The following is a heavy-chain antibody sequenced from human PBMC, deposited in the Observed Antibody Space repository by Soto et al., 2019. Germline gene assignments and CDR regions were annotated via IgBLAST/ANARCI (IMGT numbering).Heavy chain of an antibody. D-gene: IGHD4-17*01. Sequence: QVQLQASGPGLVKPSETLSLTCTVSGGSISSYYWSWIRQPPGKGLEWIGYIYYSGSTNSNPSLKSRVTISVDTSKNQFSLKLSSVTAADTAVYYCARTYGGNTFDYWGQGTLVTVSS. V-gene: IGHV4-59*01. CDR3: ARTYGGNTFDY. CDR1: GGSISSYY. J-gene: IGHJ4*02. CDR2: IYYSGST.